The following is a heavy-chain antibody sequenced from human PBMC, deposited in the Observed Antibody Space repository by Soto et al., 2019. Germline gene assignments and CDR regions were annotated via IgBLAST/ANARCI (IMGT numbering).Heavy chain of an antibody. CDR1: GGSVSSGSYY. Sequence: SLTCTVSGGSVSSGSYYWSWIRQPPGKGLEWIGYIYYSGSTNYNPSLKSRVTISVDTSKNQFSLKLSSVTAADTAVYYCASKASGGFDYWGQGTLVTVSS. J-gene: IGHJ4*02. CDR2: IYYSGST. V-gene: IGHV4-61*01. CDR3: ASKASGGFDY. D-gene: IGHD2-15*01.